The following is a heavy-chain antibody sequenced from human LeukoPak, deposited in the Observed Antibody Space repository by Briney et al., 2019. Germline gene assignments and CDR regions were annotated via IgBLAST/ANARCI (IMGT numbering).Heavy chain of an antibody. CDR1: GYTFTNYD. CDR2: MKPNSGNT. V-gene: IGHV1-8*01. D-gene: IGHD3-10*01. J-gene: IGHJ4*02. CDR3: ARFSYGSGSCLPDY. Sequence: GASVKVSCKASGYTFTNYDINWVRQATGQGLEWMGWMKPNSGNTGYAQRFQGRVTMTRNTSISTAYMELSSLRSEDTAVYYCARFSYGSGSCLPDYWGQGTLVTVSS.